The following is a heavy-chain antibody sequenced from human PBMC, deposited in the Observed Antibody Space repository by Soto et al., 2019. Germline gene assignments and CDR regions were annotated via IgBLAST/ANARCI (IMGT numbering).Heavy chain of an antibody. D-gene: IGHD6-19*01. CDR1: GFTFSSYD. J-gene: IGHJ3*02. Sequence: EVQLVESGGGLVQPGGSLRLSCAASGFTFSSYDMHWVRQATGKGLEWVSAIGTAGDTYYPGSVKGRFTISRENAKNSLYIQMNSLRAEDTAVYYCARVVSSGWYDAFDIWGQGTMVTVSS. CDR3: ARVVSSGWYDAFDI. V-gene: IGHV3-13*01. CDR2: IGTAGDT.